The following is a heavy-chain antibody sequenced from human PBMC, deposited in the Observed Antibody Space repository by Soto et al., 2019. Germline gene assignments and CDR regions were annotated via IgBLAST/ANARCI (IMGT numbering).Heavy chain of an antibody. Sequence: GVSLILSCAASGFTCSSYGMHWVRQAPGKGLEWVAVIWYDGTTIYYADSVKGRFTISRDNAKNSLYLQMNSLRAEDTAVYYCARDHYYDGLRYFDLWGRGTLVTVSS. CDR1: GFTCSSYG. CDR3: ARDHYYDGLRYFDL. J-gene: IGHJ2*01. D-gene: IGHD3-22*01. V-gene: IGHV3-33*01. CDR2: IWYDGTTI.